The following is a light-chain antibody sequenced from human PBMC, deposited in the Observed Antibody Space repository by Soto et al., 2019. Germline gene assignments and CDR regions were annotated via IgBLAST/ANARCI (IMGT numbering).Light chain of an antibody. V-gene: IGKV2-30*02. CDR3: MQGTHWPIT. J-gene: IGKJ5*01. CDR1: QSLVHSDGIAY. Sequence: VVMTQSPLSLPVTVGQPSSISCRSNQSLVHSDGIAYFSWFQQRPGRSPRRLIYKGSNRDSGVPARFSGSGSGTDFALKISRVEAEDVGVYYCMQGTHWPITFGQGTRLEI. CDR2: KGS.